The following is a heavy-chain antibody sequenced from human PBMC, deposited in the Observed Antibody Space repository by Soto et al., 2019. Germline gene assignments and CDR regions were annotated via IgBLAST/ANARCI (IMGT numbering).Heavy chain of an antibody. CDR3: ARDGGGGYSGYDYVRDTAMANYYYYYGMDV. Sequence: GGSLRLSCAASGFTFSSYGMHWVRQAPGKGLEWVAVIWYDGSNKYYADSVKGRFTISRDNSKNTLYLQMNSLRAEDTAVYYCARDGGGGYSGYDYVRDTAMANYYYYYGMDVWGQGTTVTVSS. D-gene: IGHD5-12*01. CDR2: IWYDGSNK. CDR1: GFTFSSYG. V-gene: IGHV3-33*01. J-gene: IGHJ6*02.